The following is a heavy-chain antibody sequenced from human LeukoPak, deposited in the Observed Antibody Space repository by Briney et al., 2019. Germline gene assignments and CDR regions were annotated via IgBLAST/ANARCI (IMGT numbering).Heavy chain of an antibody. J-gene: IGHJ5*02. V-gene: IGHV4-59*01. CDR1: GGSISSYY. CDR2: IYYSGST. CDR3: ARGAWGFDP. Sequence: SETLSLTCTVSGGSISSYYWSWIRQSPEKGLEWIGYIYYSGSTNYNPSLRSRVTISVDASKNQFSLQLSSVTAADTAVYYCARGAWGFDPWGQGTLVTVSS. D-gene: IGHD1-26*01.